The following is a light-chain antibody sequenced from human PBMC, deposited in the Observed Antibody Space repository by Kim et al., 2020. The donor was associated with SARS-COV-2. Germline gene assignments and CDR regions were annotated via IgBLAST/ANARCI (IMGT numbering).Light chain of an antibody. CDR1: SSDVGSYNY. Sequence: GQSVTISCTGTSSDVGSYNYVSWYQQHRGKAPKFMIYDVSKRPSGVPDRFSGSKSGNTASLTISGLQAEDEADYYCCSYAGSYTYVFGTGTKVTVL. J-gene: IGLJ1*01. CDR2: DVS. CDR3: CSYAGSYTYV. V-gene: IGLV2-11*01.